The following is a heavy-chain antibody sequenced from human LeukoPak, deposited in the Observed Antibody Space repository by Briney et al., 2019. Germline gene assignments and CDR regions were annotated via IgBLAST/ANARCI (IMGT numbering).Heavy chain of an antibody. D-gene: IGHD3-9*01. CDR1: GFTFNNYG. CDR3: SREYFDWSRNYYYGMDV. J-gene: IGHJ6*02. CDR2: IWCDGSNK. V-gene: IGHV3-33*01. Sequence: GGSLRLSCAASGFTFNNYGMHWVRQAPGKGLEWMALIWCDGSNKYYADSVKGRFTISRDNSKNTLYLQMNSLRAEDTAVYYCSREYFDWSRNYYYGMDVWGQGTTVTVSS.